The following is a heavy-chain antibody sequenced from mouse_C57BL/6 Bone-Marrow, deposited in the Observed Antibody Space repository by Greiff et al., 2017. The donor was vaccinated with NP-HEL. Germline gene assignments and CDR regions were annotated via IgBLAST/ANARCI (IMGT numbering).Heavy chain of an antibody. V-gene: IGHV1-81*01. D-gene: IGHD1-1*01. J-gene: IGHJ2*01. CDR2: IYPRSGNT. CDR1: GYTFTSYG. CDR3: ARDYLYYYGSSYFDY. Sequence: QVQLQQSGAELARPGASVKLSCKASGYTFTSYGISWVKQRTGQGLEWIGEIYPRSGNTYYNEKFKGKATLTADKSSSTAYMELRSLTSEDSAVYFCARDYLYYYGSSYFDYWGQGTTLTVSS.